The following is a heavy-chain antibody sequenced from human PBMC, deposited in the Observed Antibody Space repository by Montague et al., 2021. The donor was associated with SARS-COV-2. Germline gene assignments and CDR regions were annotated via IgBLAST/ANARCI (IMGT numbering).Heavy chain of an antibody. CDR3: ARRGRKLLPVATTIGGFDI. D-gene: IGHD5-12*01. CDR1: GGSISSNNYY. CDR2: IYGSGST. J-gene: IGHJ3*02. Sequence: SETLSLTCTVSGGSISSNNYYWDWIRQPPGKGLEWIGSIYGSGSTYYXPSLKSRVTISVDTSKNHFSLKLNSVTAADTAVYYCARRGRKLLPVATTIGGFDIWGQGTMVTVSS. V-gene: IGHV4-39*02.